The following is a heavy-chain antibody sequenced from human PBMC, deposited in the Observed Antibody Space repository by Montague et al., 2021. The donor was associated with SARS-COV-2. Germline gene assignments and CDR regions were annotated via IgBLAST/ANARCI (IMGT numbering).Heavy chain of an antibody. CDR1: GGSISTYY. CDR3: ARLPYDNSYGMDV. V-gene: IGHV4-59*01. D-gene: IGHD3-9*01. J-gene: IGHJ6*02. Sequence: SETLSLTRTLSGGSISTYYWNWIRQFPGKGLEWIGYIDYSGSTNXNPSLQSRVIISVDRSKIQFSLKLNSVTAADTAIYYCARLPYDNSYGMDVWGQGTTVTVSS. CDR2: IDYSGST.